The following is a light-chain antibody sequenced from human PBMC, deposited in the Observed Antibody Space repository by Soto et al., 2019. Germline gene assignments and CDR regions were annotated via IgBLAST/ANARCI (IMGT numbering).Light chain of an antibody. J-gene: IGKJ1*01. V-gene: IGKV3D-7*01. CDR1: QSVSSSY. Sequence: PGERVTLSCRASQSVSSSYLPCFQQKPGQAPRLLIYGASTRATGIPARSSGSGSGTDFTLTISSLQPEDFAVYYCQQDYNLLWTFGQGTKVDIK. CDR2: GAS. CDR3: QQDYNLLWT.